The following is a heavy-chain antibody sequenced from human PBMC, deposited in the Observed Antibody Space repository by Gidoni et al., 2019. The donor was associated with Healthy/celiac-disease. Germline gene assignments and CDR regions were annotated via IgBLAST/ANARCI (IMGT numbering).Heavy chain of an antibody. V-gene: IGHV4-38-2*02. D-gene: IGHD3-22*01. Sequence: QVQLQESCPGLVKPSETLSLTCTVSGYSISSGYYWGWIRQPPGKGLEWIGSIYHSGSTYYNPSLKSRVTISVDTSKNQFSLKLSSVTAADTAVYYCVEDSSGPHWFDPWGQGTLVTVSS. CDR3: VEDSSGPHWFDP. CDR2: IYHSGST. J-gene: IGHJ5*02. CDR1: GYSISSGYY.